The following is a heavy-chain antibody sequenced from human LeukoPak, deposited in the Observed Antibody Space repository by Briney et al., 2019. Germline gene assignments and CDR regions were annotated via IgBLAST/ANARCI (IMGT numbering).Heavy chain of an antibody. D-gene: IGHD5-24*01. CDR2: INPNSGGT. J-gene: IGHJ4*02. CDR3: ARGDGYYSFGRNQY. CDR1: GYTFTGYY. Sequence: ASVKVSCKASGYTFTGYYMHWVRQAPGQGLEWMGWINPNSGGTNYAQKFQGRVTMTRDTSISTAYMELSRLRSDDTAVYYCARGDGYYSFGRNQYWGQGTLVTVSS. V-gene: IGHV1-2*02.